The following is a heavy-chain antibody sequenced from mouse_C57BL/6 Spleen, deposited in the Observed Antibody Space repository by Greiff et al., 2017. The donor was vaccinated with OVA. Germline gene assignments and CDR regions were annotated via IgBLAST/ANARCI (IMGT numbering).Heavy chain of an antibody. D-gene: IGHD2-4*01. CDR3: ATIYYDYDGSWFAY. V-gene: IGHV1-81*01. CDR2: IYPRSGNT. J-gene: IGHJ3*01. Sequence: QVQLQQSGAELVRPGASVKLSCKASGYTFTSYGISWVKQRTGQGLEWIGEIYPRSGNTYYNEKFKGKATLSADKSSSTAYMELRSLTSEDSAVYFCATIYYDYDGSWFAYWGQGTLVTVSA. CDR1: GYTFTSYG.